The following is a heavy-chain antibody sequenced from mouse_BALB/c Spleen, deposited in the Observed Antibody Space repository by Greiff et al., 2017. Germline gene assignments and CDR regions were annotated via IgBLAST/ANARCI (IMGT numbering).Heavy chain of an antibody. Sequence: EVKLVESGGGLVKPGGSLKLSCAASGFAFSSYDMSWVRQTPEKRLEWVAYISSGGGSTYYPDTVKGRFTISRDNAKNTLYLQMSSLKSEDTAMYYCARRGVWLRRDYAMDYWGQGTSVTVSS. CDR3: ARRGVWLRRDYAMDY. D-gene: IGHD2-2*01. CDR1: GFAFSSYD. CDR2: ISSGGGST. J-gene: IGHJ4*01. V-gene: IGHV5-12-1*01.